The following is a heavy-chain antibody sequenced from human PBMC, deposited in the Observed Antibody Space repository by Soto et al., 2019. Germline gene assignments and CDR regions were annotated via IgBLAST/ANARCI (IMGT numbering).Heavy chain of an antibody. CDR2: IYYSGST. CDR3: ARLYYDILTGYFLFDY. Sequence: SETLSLTCTVSGGSISSYYWSWIRQPPGKGLEWIGYIYYSGSTNYNPSLKSRVTISVDTSKNQFSLKLSSVTAADTAVYYCARLYYDILTGYFLFDYWGQGTLVPVSS. V-gene: IGHV4-59*01. CDR1: GGSISSYY. J-gene: IGHJ4*02. D-gene: IGHD3-9*01.